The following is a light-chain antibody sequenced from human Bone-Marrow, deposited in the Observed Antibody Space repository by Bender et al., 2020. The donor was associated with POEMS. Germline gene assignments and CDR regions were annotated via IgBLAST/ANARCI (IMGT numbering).Light chain of an antibody. V-gene: IGLV3-25*03. Sequence: SDELTQPPSVSVSPGQTANITCSGDTLSKQSAYWYRQKPGQAPVLLMYEDRERPSGIPERFSGSASGTRVTLTISGVQPEDEGDYYCQSADSSGTYWVFGGGTKLTVL. CDR3: QSADSSGTYWV. J-gene: IGLJ3*02. CDR2: EDR. CDR1: TLSKQS.